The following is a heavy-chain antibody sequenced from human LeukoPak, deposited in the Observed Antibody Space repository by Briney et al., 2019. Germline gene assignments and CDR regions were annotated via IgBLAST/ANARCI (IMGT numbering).Heavy chain of an antibody. CDR1: GYTFTSYG. J-gene: IGHJ4*02. CDR2: ISAYNGNT. Sequence: ASVKVSCKASGYTFTSYGISWVRQAPGQGLEWMGWISAYNGNTNYAQKLQGRVTMTTDTSTSTAYMELRSLRSDDTAVYYRARDWDYYDSSGPTPLFDYWGQGTLVTVSS. D-gene: IGHD3-22*01. V-gene: IGHV1-18*01. CDR3: ARDWDYYDSSGPTPLFDY.